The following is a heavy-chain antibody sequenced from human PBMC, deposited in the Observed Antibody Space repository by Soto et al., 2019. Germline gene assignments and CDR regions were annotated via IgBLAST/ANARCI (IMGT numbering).Heavy chain of an antibody. CDR2: IYYSGST. J-gene: IGHJ5*02. CDR1: GGSISNYY. V-gene: IGHV4-59*13. CDR3: ARVRVRGIAAAGARGWFDP. Sequence: QVQLQESGPGLVKPSETLSLTCTVSGGSISNYYWSWIRQPPGKGLEWIGYIYYSGSTNYNPSLKSLVTLSVATSKNQFSLKLRSVTAADTAVYYCARVRVRGIAAAGARGWFDPWGQGTLVTVSS. D-gene: IGHD6-13*01.